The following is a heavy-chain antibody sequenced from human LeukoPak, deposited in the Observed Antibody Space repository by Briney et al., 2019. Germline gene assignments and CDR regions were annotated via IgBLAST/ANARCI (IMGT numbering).Heavy chain of an antibody. CDR2: IYSGGST. CDR1: GFTVSSNY. V-gene: IGHV3-66*01. D-gene: IGHD3-10*01. Sequence: GGSLRLSCAASGFTVSSNYMSWVRQAPGRGLEWVSVIYSGGSTYYADSVTGRFTIYRDNSKNTLFLQMNSLRAGDTAVYYCARGTVTMVDYWGQGTLVTVSS. CDR3: ARGTVTMVDY. J-gene: IGHJ4*02.